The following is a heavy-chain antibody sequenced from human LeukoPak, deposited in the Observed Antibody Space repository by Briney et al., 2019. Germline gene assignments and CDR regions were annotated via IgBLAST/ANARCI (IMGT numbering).Heavy chain of an antibody. CDR1: GFTFSNYG. Sequence: AGGTLRLSCAVSGFTFSNYGMSWVRQAPGKGLEWVSIISVSGDSTYYADSVKGRFTISRDNSKNTLYLQMNSLRAEDTALYYCAKGPNWFDPWGQGTLVTVSS. J-gene: IGHJ5*02. CDR2: ISVSGDST. CDR3: AKGPNWFDP. V-gene: IGHV3-23*01.